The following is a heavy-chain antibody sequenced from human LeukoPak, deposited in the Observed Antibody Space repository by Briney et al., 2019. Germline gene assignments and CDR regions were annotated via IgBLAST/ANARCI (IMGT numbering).Heavy chain of an antibody. D-gene: IGHD4-17*01. V-gene: IGHV1-69*06. CDR1: GGTFSSYA. Sequence: ASVKVSCKASGGTFSSYAISWVRQAPGQGLEWMGGIIPIFGTANYAQKFQGRVTITADKSTGTAYMELSSLRSEDTAVYYCARRPALYGDYEYYFDYWGQETLVTVFS. CDR3: ARRPALYGDYEYYFDY. J-gene: IGHJ4*02. CDR2: IIPIFGTA.